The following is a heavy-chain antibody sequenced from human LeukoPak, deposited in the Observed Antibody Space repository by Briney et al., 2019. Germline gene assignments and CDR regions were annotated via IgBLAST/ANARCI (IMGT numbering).Heavy chain of an antibody. CDR3: ARVAPHGLFDP. V-gene: IGHV4-61*08. Sequence: SQTLSLTCTVSGGSISSGGYYWSWIRQHPGKGLEWIGYIYYSGSTNYNPSLKGRVTISVDTSKNQFSLKLSSVTAADTAVYYCARVAPHGLFDPWGQGTLVTVSS. CDR2: IYYSGST. CDR1: GGSISSGGYY. J-gene: IGHJ5*02. D-gene: IGHD5-24*01.